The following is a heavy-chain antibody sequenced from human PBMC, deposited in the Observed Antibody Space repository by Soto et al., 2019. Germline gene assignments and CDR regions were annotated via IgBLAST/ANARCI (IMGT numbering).Heavy chain of an antibody. CDR3: ARQGSGSEYPQYFYYGMDV. D-gene: IGHD5-12*01. Sequence: QVQLVQSGAEVKKPGASVKVSCKASGYSFTDYHIHWVRQAPGQGLEWLGRINPKSGGTSTAQKFQGWVTMTTDTSISTASMELTRLTSDDTAIYYCARQGSGSEYPQYFYYGMDVWGQGTTAAASS. CDR2: INPKSGGT. CDR1: GYSFTDYH. V-gene: IGHV1-2*04. J-gene: IGHJ6*02.